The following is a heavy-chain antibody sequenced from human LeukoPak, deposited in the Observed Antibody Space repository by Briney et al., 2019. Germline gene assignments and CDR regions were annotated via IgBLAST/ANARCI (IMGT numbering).Heavy chain of an antibody. CDR2: INPNSGGT. V-gene: IGHV1-2*02. D-gene: IGHD2-2*01. CDR3: ARDNLEASWGSPGDY. J-gene: IGHJ4*02. Sequence: ASVKVSCKASGYTFTGYYMHWVRQAPGQGLEWMGWINPNSGGTNYAQKFQGRVTLTRDTSMSTAYMEISRLTSDDTAVYYCARDNLEASWGSPGDYWGQGTLVTVSS. CDR1: GYTFTGYY.